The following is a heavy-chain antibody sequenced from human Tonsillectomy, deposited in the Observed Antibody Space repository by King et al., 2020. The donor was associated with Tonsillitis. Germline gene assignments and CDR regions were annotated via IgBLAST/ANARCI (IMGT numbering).Heavy chain of an antibody. Sequence: VQLVESGGGLVKPGGSLRLSCAASGFTFSSYSMNCVRPALGKGLEWVSSISSISSYIYYADPVKGRFTISRDNATNPLYLQMNSLRAEDTAVYYCFILCSGGSCYSSYWGQGTLVTVSS. D-gene: IGHD2-15*01. V-gene: IGHV3-21*01. CDR2: ISSISSYI. CDR1: GFTFSSYS. CDR3: FILCSGGSCYSSY. J-gene: IGHJ4*02.